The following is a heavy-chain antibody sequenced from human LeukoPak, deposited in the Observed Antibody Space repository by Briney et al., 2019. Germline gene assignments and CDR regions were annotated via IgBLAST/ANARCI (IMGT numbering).Heavy chain of an antibody. D-gene: IGHD4-17*01. CDR3: ARDLESGGDYVGYFDY. J-gene: IGHJ4*02. CDR2: IWYDGSNK. Sequence: SGGSLRLSSAASGFTFSSYGMHWVRQAPGKGLEWVAVIWYDGSNKYYADSVKGRFTISRDNSKNTLYLQMNSLRAEDTAVYYCARDLESGGDYVGYFDYWGQGTLVTVSS. CDR1: GFTFSSYG. V-gene: IGHV3-33*01.